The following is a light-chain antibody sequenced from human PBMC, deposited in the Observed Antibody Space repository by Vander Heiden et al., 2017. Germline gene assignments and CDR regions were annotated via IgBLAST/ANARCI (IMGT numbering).Light chain of an antibody. V-gene: IGKV3-15*01. CDR2: GAS. CDR1: QSVSSN. Sequence: EIVMTQSPATLSVSPGDRATLSCRASQSVSSNLAWYQQKPGKAPRLLIYGASTRATGIPARFSGSGSGTDFTLTISSLQSEDFAVYYCQQYNSWPGTFGRGTKVEIK. J-gene: IGKJ1*01. CDR3: QQYNSWPGT.